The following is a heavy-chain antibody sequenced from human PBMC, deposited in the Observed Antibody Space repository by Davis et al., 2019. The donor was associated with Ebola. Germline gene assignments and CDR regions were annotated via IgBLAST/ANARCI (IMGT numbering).Heavy chain of an antibody. CDR1: GFTFSSYW. Sequence: GESLKISCAASGFTFSSYWMSWVRQAPGKGLEWVAVISYDGSNKYYADSVKGRFTISRDNSKNTLYLQMNSLRAEDTAVYYCARDQGRWELLGGFDYWGQGTLVTVSS. CDR2: ISYDGSNK. D-gene: IGHD1-26*01. J-gene: IGHJ4*02. CDR3: ARDQGRWELLGGFDY. V-gene: IGHV3-30-3*01.